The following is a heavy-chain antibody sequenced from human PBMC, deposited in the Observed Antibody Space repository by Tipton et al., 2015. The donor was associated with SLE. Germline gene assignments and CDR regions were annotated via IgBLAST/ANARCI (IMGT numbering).Heavy chain of an antibody. V-gene: IGHV4-34*01. J-gene: IGHJ5*02. D-gene: IGHD2-21*01. CDR2: INHSGST. CDR1: GGSFSGYY. CDR3: TRGHPHIVVVIGGGWFDP. Sequence: TLSLTCAVYGGSFSGYYWSWIRQPPGKGLEWIGEINHSGSTNSKPSLKSRVTISIDTSKNQFSLKLKSVTAADTAVYYCTRGHPHIVVVIGGGWFDPWGQGTLVIVSS.